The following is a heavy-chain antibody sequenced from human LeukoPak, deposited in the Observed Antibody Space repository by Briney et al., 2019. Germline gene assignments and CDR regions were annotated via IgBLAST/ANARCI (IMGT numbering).Heavy chain of an antibody. CDR1: GGSISSYY. Sequence: PSETLSLTCTVSGGSISSYYWSWIRQPAGKGLEWIGRIYTSGGTNYNPSLKSRVTMSVDTSKNQFSLKLSSVTAADTAVYYCARDTGVTVTFYYFDYWGQGTLVTVSS. V-gene: IGHV4-4*07. D-gene: IGHD4-17*01. CDR3: ARDTGVTVTFYYFDY. J-gene: IGHJ4*02. CDR2: IYTSGGT.